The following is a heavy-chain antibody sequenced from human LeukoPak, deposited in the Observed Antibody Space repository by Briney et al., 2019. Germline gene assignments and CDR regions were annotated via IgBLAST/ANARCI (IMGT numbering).Heavy chain of an antibody. CDR3: ARDRSTSYYYYGMDV. V-gene: IGHV3-66*01. D-gene: IGHD2/OR15-2a*01. CDR2: TYSGGTT. J-gene: IGHJ6*02. Sequence: GGSLRLSCAASGFGISSSYMSWVRQAPGKGLEWVSVTYSGGTTYYADAVKGRFTVSRDTSKNTLYLQMNSLRAEDTSVYYCARDRSTSYYYYGMDVWGQGTTVTVSS. CDR1: GFGISSSY.